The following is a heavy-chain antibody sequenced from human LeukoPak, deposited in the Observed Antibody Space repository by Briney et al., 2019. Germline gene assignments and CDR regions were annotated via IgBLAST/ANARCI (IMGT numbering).Heavy chain of an antibody. CDR1: GFTFSRYS. D-gene: IGHD4-11*01. Sequence: PGGSLRLSCAASGFTFSRYSMNWVRQAPGKGLEWVSSISISSNYIYYADSVKGRFTISRDNAKNSLYLQMNSLRAEDTAVYYCTRVEETATTAAIIRKYSYYYYYMDVWGKGNTVTVSS. V-gene: IGHV3-21*01. J-gene: IGHJ6*03. CDR3: TRVEETATTAAIIRKYSYYYYYMDV. CDR2: ISISSNYI.